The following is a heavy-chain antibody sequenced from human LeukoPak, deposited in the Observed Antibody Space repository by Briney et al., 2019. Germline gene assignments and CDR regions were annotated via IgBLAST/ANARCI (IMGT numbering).Heavy chain of an antibody. D-gene: IGHD3-22*01. CDR2: IYSKTDGGTT. Sequence: GGSLRLSCAASGFTFSNAWMNWVRQAPGKGLEWVGRIYSKTDGGTTEYAAPVKGRFSISRDDSKNTLDLQMHSLKTDDTALYCCATGSNRYDSCDFDYCGQGTLVTVSS. V-gene: IGHV3-15*01. CDR1: GFTFSNAW. J-gene: IGHJ4*02. CDR3: ATGSNRYDSCDFDY.